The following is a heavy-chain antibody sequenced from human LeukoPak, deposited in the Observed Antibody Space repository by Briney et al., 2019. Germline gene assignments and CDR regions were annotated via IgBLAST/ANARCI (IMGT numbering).Heavy chain of an antibody. Sequence: SETLSLTCAVYGGSFSGYYWSWIRQPPGKGLEWIGEINHSGSTNYNPSLKSRVTISVDTSKNQFSLKLSSVTAAATAVYYCAGEDWGAFGIRGQGDMVTVSS. V-gene: IGHV4-34*01. D-gene: IGHD3/OR15-3a*01. CDR1: GGSFSGYY. CDR2: INHSGST. CDR3: AGEDWGAFGI. J-gene: IGHJ3*02.